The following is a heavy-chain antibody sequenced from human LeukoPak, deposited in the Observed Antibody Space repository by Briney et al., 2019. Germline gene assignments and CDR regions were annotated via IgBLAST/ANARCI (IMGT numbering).Heavy chain of an antibody. CDR2: ISAYNGNT. CDR3: ARSSPAYNPYNWNELYYYYYYYMDV. D-gene: IGHD1-20*01. Sequence: GASVKVSCKASGYTFTSYGISWVRQAPGQGLEWMGWISAYNGNTNYAQKLQGRVTMTTDTSTSTAYMELRSLRSDDTAVYYCARSSPAYNPYNWNELYYYYYYYMDVWGKGTTVTVSS. CDR1: GYTFTSYG. V-gene: IGHV1-18*01. J-gene: IGHJ6*03.